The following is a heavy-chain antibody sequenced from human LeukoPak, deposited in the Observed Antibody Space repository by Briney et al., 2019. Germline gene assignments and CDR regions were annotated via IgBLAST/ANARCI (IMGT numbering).Heavy chain of an antibody. V-gene: IGHV1-18*01. Sequence: ASVKVSCKASGYTFTNYGVSWVRQAPGQGLEWMGWINAYNGDTHYAQNLQGRLTTTTDTSTSTAFIELRSLRPDDTAVYYCARWGLVAPGTYYYYYMDVWGRGTTVTVSS. J-gene: IGHJ6*03. CDR2: INAYNGDT. D-gene: IGHD2-2*01. CDR1: GYTFTNYG. CDR3: ARWGLVAPGTYYYYYMDV.